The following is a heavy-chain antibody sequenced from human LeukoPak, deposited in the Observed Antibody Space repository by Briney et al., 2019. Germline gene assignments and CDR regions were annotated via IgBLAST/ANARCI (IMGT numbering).Heavy chain of an antibody. V-gene: IGHV3-74*01. CDR2: VNRDGSST. CDR3: ARDRSVSAAGDTY. J-gene: IGHJ4*02. Sequence: PGGSLRLSCAASGFTFSNAWMHWVRQAPGKGLVWVSRVNRDGSSTSYADSVKGRFTISRDNAKNTLSLQMNSLRGEDTAVYYCARDRSVSAAGDTYWGQGTLVTVSS. CDR1: GFTFSNAW. D-gene: IGHD6-13*01.